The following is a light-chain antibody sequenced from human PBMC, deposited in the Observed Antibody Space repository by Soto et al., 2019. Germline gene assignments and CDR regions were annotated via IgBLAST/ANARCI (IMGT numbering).Light chain of an antibody. Sequence: QSVLTRPASVSGSPGQSITISCSGARSDAGNYNSVSWYQQYPGRVPKLLIYMVSNRPSGVSNRFSGSKSGNTASLTISGLQAEDEADYFCTSPTPGSLYVFGTGTKVTVL. CDR1: RSDAGNYNS. CDR2: MVS. J-gene: IGLJ1*01. V-gene: IGLV2-14*01. CDR3: TSPTPGSLYV.